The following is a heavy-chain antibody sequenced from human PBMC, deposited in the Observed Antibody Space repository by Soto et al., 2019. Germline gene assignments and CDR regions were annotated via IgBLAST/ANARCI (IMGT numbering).Heavy chain of an antibody. D-gene: IGHD1-1*01. J-gene: IGHJ6*02. CDR2: ISYDGSNK. V-gene: IGHV3-30-3*01. Sequence: QVQLVESGGGVVQPGRSLRLSCAASGFTFSSYAMHWVRQAPGKGLEWVAVISYDGSNKYYADSVKGRFTISRDNSKNTLYLQMNSLRAEDTAVYYCARDRLRYNWNAFPYYYYGMDFWGQGTTVTVSS. CDR3: ARDRLRYNWNAFPYYYYGMDF. CDR1: GFTFSSYA.